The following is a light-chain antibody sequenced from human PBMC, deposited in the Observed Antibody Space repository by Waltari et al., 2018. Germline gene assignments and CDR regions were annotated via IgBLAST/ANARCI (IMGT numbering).Light chain of an antibody. CDR1: QSVLFNSNNKNY. CDR3: QQYYSAPRT. J-gene: IGKJ1*01. CDR2: WAS. Sequence: DIMMTQSPDSLAVSLGERATINCKSSQSVLFNSNNKNYLAWFQQKPGQPPKLVLYWASTRESGVPDRFSGSGSGTDFTLTISSLQAEDVAIYYCQQYYSAPRTFGQGTKVEIK. V-gene: IGKV4-1*01.